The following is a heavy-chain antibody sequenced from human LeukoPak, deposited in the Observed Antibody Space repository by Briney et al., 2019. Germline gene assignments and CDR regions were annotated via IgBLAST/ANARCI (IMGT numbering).Heavy chain of an antibody. D-gene: IGHD6-19*01. J-gene: IGHJ6*02. CDR3: ARGIAVASYYYYGMDV. CDR1: GGSISSYY. Sequence: SETLSLTCTVSGGSISSYYWSWIRQPPGKGLEWIGYIYYSGSTNYNPSLKSRVTTSVDTSKNQFSLKLSSVTAADTAVYYCARGIAVASYYYYGMDVWGQGTTVTVSS. V-gene: IGHV4-59*01. CDR2: IYYSGST.